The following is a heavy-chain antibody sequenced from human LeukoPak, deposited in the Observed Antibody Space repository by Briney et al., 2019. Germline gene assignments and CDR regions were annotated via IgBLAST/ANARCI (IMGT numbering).Heavy chain of an antibody. J-gene: IGHJ4*02. CDR2: ITHIGCT. Sequence: PSETLSLTCTVSGGSISSYYWSWIRQSPGKGLEWIGYITHIGCTNYSPSLKNRVTISVDTSKNQFSLRLTSVTAADTAVYYCARAQESGASHGWLDYWGQGALVTVSS. V-gene: IGHV4-59*01. CDR3: ARAQESGASHGWLDY. D-gene: IGHD5-18*01. CDR1: GGSISSYY.